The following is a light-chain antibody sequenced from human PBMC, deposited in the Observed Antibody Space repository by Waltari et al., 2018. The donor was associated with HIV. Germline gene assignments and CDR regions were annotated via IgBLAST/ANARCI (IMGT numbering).Light chain of an antibody. CDR1: SPHSIYA. CDR2: LNRNGSH. J-gene: IGLJ2*01. Sequence: QLVLTQSPSASASLGAALKPTSTLSSPHSIYAISLHQQQPEQGPRSLMKLNRNGSHRKGDGIPDRFSGSASGAERYLTISNVQSEDEGTYYCQTWGAGIVVVGGGTRLSVL. V-gene: IGLV4-69*01. CDR3: QTWGAGIVV.